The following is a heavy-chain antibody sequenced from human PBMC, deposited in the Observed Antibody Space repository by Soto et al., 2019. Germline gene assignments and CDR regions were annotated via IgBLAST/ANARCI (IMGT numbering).Heavy chain of an antibody. V-gene: IGHV4-59*01. CDR1: GGSITGYH. J-gene: IGHJ4*02. CDR2: THGSGIT. Sequence: QVQLQESGPGLVKPSETLSLTCTVSGGSITGYHWSWIRPPPGKGLEWIGYTHGSGITNYNPSLQSRVTISVDTSKNHSSLKLSSVTASDTAVYYCASYIEGGGGRVYWGQGHLLTVSS. D-gene: IGHD1-26*01. CDR3: ASYIEGGGGRVY.